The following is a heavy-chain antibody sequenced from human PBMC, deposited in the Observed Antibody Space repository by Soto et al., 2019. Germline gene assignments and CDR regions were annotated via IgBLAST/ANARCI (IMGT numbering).Heavy chain of an antibody. J-gene: IGHJ6*02. CDR3: ARERYQVISDGMDV. CDR1: GYTFTGYY. Sequence: ASVQVSCKASGYTFTGYYVHWVREAPGQGLEWMGWINPETGGTSYAQKFQGRVTLSRDTSINTAYLEVSRLRFDDAAVYFCARERYQVISDGMDVWGQGPTVTVS. D-gene: IGHD2-2*01. CDR2: INPETGGT. V-gene: IGHV1-2*02.